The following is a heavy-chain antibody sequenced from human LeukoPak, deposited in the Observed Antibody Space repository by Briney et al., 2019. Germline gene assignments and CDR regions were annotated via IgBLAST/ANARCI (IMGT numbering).Heavy chain of an antibody. CDR3: AKGPYSGYSTYFDP. CDR2: ISGGSENT. V-gene: IGHV3-23*01. CDR1: GFTFSRHA. D-gene: IGHD5-12*01. Sequence: PGGSLRLSCEASGFTFSRHAMNWVRQAPEKGLEWVSGISGGSENTFYADSVKGRFTISRDNSRNTLYLQMYGLRADDTALYFCAKGPYSGYSTYFDPWGQGTRDTVSS. J-gene: IGHJ5*02.